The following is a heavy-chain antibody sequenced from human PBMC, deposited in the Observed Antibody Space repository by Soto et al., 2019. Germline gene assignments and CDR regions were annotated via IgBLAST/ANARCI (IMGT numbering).Heavy chain of an antibody. CDR1: GFTFSSYS. V-gene: IGHV3-21*01. CDR2: ISSSSSYI. J-gene: IGHJ4*02. Sequence: EVQLVESGGGLVKPGGSLRLSCAASGFTFSSYSMNWVRQAPGKGLEWVSSISSSSSYIYYADSVKGRFTISRDNAKNSLYLQMNSLRAEDTAVYYCARDAPNYLYSCGWLRFFDYWGQGTLVTVSS. D-gene: IGHD6-19*01. CDR3: ARDAPNYLYSCGWLRFFDY.